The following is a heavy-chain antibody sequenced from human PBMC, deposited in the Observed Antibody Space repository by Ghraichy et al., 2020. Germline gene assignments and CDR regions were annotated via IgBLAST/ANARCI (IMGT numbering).Heavy chain of an antibody. CDR1: GFIFSSYG. D-gene: IGHD6-13*01. CDR3: ARDSASSWRSYNGLDV. V-gene: IGHV3-33*08. CDR2: ICFDGSNQ. Sequence: GGSLRLSCTASGFIFSSYGMHWVRQAPGKGLEWVAAICFDGSNQNYGDSVKGRFTISRDNPKNTLYLQMNSLRAEDTAVYYCARDSASSWRSYNGLDVWGQGPTGPVAS. J-gene: IGHJ6*02.